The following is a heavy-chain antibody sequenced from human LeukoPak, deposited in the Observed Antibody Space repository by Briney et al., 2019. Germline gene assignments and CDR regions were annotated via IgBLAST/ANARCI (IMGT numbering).Heavy chain of an antibody. V-gene: IGHV4-61*02. CDR2: IYTSGST. D-gene: IGHD6-6*01. CDR1: GGSISSGSYY. CDR3: ARGPGFAVEYSTEIFDY. Sequence: SETLSLTCTVSGGSISSGSYYWSWIRQPAGKGLEWIGRIYTSGSTNYNPSLKSRVTISVDTSKNQFSLKLSSVTAADTAVYYCARGPGFAVEYSTEIFDYWGQGTLVTVSS. J-gene: IGHJ4*02.